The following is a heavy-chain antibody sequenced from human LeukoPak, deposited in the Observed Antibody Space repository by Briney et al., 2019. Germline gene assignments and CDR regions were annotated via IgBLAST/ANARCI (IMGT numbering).Heavy chain of an antibody. V-gene: IGHV1-2*02. J-gene: IGHJ4*02. CDR2: INPNSGGT. CDR3: ARNSIAAAGPYDFDY. CDR1: GYTFTGYY. D-gene: IGHD6-13*01. Sequence: ASVKVSCKASGYTFTGYYMHWVRQAPGQGLEWMGWINPNSGGTNYAQKFQGRVTMTRDTSISTAYMELSRLRSEDTAVYYCARNSIAAAGPYDFDYWGQGTLVTVSS.